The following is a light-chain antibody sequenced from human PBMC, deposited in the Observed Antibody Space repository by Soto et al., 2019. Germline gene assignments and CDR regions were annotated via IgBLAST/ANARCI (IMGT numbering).Light chain of an antibody. Sequence: DIQMTQTPSTLSASLGERVIITCRASQSVNSWLAWYQQKPGKAPNLLIYKASSLESGVPSRFSGSGSGTEFSLTISNLQPDDFATYYCQHYKSYPWTFGQGTKVDIK. CDR2: KAS. V-gene: IGKV1-5*03. J-gene: IGKJ1*01. CDR3: QHYKSYPWT. CDR1: QSVNSW.